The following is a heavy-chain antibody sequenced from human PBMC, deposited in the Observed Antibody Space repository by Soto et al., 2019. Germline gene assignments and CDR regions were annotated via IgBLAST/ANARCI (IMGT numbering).Heavy chain of an antibody. V-gene: IGHV1-3*05. D-gene: IGHD3-9*01. CDR2: INAGNGNT. CDR3: ARGRLRYFDWLDYYFDY. CDR1: GYTFTSYA. J-gene: IGHJ4*02. Sequence: QVQLVQSGAEEKKPGASVKVSCKASGYTFTSYAMHWVRQAPGQRREWMGWINAGNGNTKYSQKFQGRVTITRDTSASTAYMELSSLRSEDTAVYYCARGRLRYFDWLDYYFDYWGQGTLVTVSS.